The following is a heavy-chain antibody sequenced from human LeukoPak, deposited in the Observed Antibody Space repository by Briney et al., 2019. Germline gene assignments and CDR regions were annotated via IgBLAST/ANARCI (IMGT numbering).Heavy chain of an antibody. V-gene: IGHV3-30*04. D-gene: IGHD2-21*02. Sequence: GRSLRLSCAASGFTSSSYAMHWVRQAPGKGLEWVAVISYDGSNKYYADSVKGRFTISRDNSKNTLYLQMNSLRAEDTAVYYCARDLRGGDNGAFDIWGQGTMVTVSS. CDR2: ISYDGSNK. CDR1: GFTSSSYA. J-gene: IGHJ3*02. CDR3: ARDLRGGDNGAFDI.